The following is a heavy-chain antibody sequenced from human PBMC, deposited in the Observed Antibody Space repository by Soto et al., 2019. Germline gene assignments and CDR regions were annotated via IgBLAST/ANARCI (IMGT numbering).Heavy chain of an antibody. D-gene: IGHD1-20*01. CDR1: GFTFSTYF. CDR2: IKPDGSER. Sequence: EVQLVESGGGLVQPGGSLRLSCAASGFTFSTYFMTWVRQAPGKGLEWVATIKPDGSERWYVDSVKGRFTISRGNAKNSLYLEMNSLRAEDTAVYFCASDLNWPNFWGQGSLVAVSS. CDR3: ASDLNWPNF. V-gene: IGHV3-7*01. J-gene: IGHJ4*02.